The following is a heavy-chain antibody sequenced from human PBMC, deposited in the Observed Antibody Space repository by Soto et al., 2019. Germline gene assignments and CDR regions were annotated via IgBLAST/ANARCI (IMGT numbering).Heavy chain of an antibody. CDR3: ARRKPMVRGRSYYYYGMGV. V-gene: IGHV3-21*01. D-gene: IGHD3-10*01. Sequence: EVQLVESGGGLVKPGGSLRLSCAASGFTFSSYSMNWVRQAPGKGLEWVSSISSSSSYIYYADSVKGRFTISRDNAKNSLYLQMNSLRAEDTAVYYCARRKPMVRGRSYYYYGMGVWGQGTTVTVSS. CDR1: GFTFSSYS. J-gene: IGHJ6*02. CDR2: ISSSSSYI.